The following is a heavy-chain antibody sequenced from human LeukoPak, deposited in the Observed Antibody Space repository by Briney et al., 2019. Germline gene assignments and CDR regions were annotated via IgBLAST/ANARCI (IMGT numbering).Heavy chain of an antibody. Sequence: GGSLRPSCAASGFMFTNYPVHWVRQAPGKGLEWVAVISFDGNNEYSADSVKGRFTFSRDNSRNTVYLQMNNLRPEDTAVYYCARGGDAGWYGDYWGQGTLVTVSS. J-gene: IGHJ4*02. CDR1: GFMFTNYP. CDR2: ISFDGNNE. V-gene: IGHV3-30-3*01. CDR3: ARGGDAGWYGDY. D-gene: IGHD6-19*01.